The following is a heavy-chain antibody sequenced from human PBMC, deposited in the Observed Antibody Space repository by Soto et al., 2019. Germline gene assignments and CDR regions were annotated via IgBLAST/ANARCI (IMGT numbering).Heavy chain of an antibody. CDR2: IGSNGDST. V-gene: IGHV3-64D*06. J-gene: IGHJ5*02. Sequence: GGSLRLSCSASGFTLSMFSMHWVRQAPGKGLEYVSGIGSNGDSTYYADSVKGRFTISRDNSKNTLYLQMSSLRAVDTAVYYCVHPRSTVQIPPTWGQGTLVTVSS. D-gene: IGHD4-17*01. CDR3: VHPRSTVQIPPT. CDR1: GFTLSMFS.